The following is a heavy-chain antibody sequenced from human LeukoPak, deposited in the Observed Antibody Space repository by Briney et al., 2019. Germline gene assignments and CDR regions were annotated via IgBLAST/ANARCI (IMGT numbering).Heavy chain of an antibody. CDR2: ISAYNGNT. CDR3: ARDRQLGSSGYYAAY. CDR1: GYTFSSYG. Sequence: GASVKVSCKASGYTFSSYGISWVRQAPGQGLEWMGWISAYNGNTNYVQKVQGRVTLTTETSTSTAYMELRSLRSDDTAVYYCARDRQLGSSGYYAAYWGQGTLVTASS. J-gene: IGHJ4*02. D-gene: IGHD3-22*01. V-gene: IGHV1-18*01.